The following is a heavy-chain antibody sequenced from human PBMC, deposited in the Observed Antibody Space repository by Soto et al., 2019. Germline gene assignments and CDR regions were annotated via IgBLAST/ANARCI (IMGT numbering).Heavy chain of an antibody. CDR3: ARAWSDSSGYYSDDAFDI. D-gene: IGHD3-22*01. CDR1: GGSISSYY. J-gene: IGHJ3*02. CDR2: IYYSGST. V-gene: IGHV4-59*01. Sequence: SETLSLTCTVSGGSISSYYWSWIRQPPGKGLEWIGYIYYSGSTNYNPSLKSRVTISVDTSKNQFSLKLSSVTAADTAVYYCARAWSDSSGYYSDDAFDIWGQGTMVTVSS.